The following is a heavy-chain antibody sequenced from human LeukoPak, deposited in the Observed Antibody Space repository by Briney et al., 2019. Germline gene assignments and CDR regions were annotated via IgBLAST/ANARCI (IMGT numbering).Heavy chain of an antibody. CDR1: GGSISSGDYY. J-gene: IGHJ4*02. CDR3: ARHVGDYSSTWFGSFDY. Sequence: SETLSLTCTVSGGSISSGDYYWSWIRQPPGKGLEWIGYIYYSGSTYYNPSLKSRVTISVDTSKNQFSLKLSSVTAADTAVYYCARHVGDYSSTWFGSFDYWGQGTLVTVSS. D-gene: IGHD6-13*01. CDR2: IYYSGST. V-gene: IGHV4-30-4*08.